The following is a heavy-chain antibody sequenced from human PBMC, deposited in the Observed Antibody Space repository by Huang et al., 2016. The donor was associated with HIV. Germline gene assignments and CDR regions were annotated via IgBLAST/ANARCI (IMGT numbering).Heavy chain of an antibody. CDR2: LYYKWST. J-gene: IGHJ6*03. V-gene: IGHV4-39*01. CDR1: GGSIRSSDYH. CDR3: ARHREGPVAYYSGWGSHLNYMDV. D-gene: IGHD3-10*01. Sequence: QLLLQESGPGLVKPSEALALTCAVSGGSIRSSDYHWGWIRQPPGKGLGWIGMLYYKWSTHYSPSLKSRVTIAIDTSKNLFFLNLTSMTAADTAVYYCARHREGPVAYYSGWGSHLNYMDVWGRGRTVVVSS.